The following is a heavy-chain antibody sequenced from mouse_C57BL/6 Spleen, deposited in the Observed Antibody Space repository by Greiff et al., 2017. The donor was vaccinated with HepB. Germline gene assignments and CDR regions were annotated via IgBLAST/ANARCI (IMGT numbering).Heavy chain of an antibody. Sequence: EVMLVESGGDLVKPGGSLKLSCAASGFTFSSYGMSWVRQTPDKRLEWVATISSGGSYTYYPDSVKGRFTISRDNAKNTLYLQMSSLKSEDTAMYYCARQRDSYYAMDYWGQGTSVTVSS. CDR3: ARQRDSYYAMDY. CDR1: GFTFSSYG. J-gene: IGHJ4*01. V-gene: IGHV5-6*01. CDR2: ISSGGSYT.